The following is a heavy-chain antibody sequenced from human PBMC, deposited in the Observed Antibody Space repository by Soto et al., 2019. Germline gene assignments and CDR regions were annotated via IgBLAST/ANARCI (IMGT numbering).Heavy chain of an antibody. V-gene: IGHV3-49*04. CDR3: TRAVDTAMVNDY. J-gene: IGHJ4*02. CDR2: TRSKAYGGTT. D-gene: IGHD5-18*01. Sequence: GGSLRLSCTASGFTFGDYAMSWVRQAPGKGLEWVGFTRSKAYGGTTEYAASVKGRFTISRDDSKSIAYLQMNSLKTEDTAVYYCTRAVDTAMVNDYWGQGTLVTVSS. CDR1: GFTFGDYA.